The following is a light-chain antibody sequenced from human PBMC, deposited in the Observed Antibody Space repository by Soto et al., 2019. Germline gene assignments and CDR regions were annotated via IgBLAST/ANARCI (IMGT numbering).Light chain of an antibody. CDR1: QSVNTRY. J-gene: IGKJ2*01. Sequence: EIVLTQSPGTLSLSPRERATLSCRASQSVNTRYSAWYQQKPGQAPRLLLYATSSRATGIPDRFSGSGSGTDFTLTITILEPEDYAVYYCQQYDDSARYIFGQGTNLEIK. CDR2: ATS. CDR3: QQYDDSARYI. V-gene: IGKV3-20*01.